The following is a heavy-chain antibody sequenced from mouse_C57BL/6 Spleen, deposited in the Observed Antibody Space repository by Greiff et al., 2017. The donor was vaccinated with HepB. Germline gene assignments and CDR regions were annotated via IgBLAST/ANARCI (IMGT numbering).Heavy chain of an antibody. CDR3: ARGGYYGSSEYFDY. D-gene: IGHD1-1*01. J-gene: IGHJ2*01. CDR1: GYAFSSSW. V-gene: IGHV1-82*01. Sequence: VQLQQSGPELVKPGASVKISCKASGYAFSSSWLNWVKQRPGKGLEWIGRIYPGDGDTNYNGKFKGKATLTADKSSSTAYMQLSSLPSEDSAVYFCARGGYYGSSEYFDYWGQGTTLTVSS. CDR2: IYPGDGDT.